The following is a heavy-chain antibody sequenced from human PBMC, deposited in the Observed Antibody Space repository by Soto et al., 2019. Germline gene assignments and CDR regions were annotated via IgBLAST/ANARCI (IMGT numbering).Heavy chain of an antibody. CDR3: PRRTVAPGFDY. Sequence: HSGTLAIACAACGDTIKSSFCTVFRQPPGKGLEWIGYIYYSGSTNYNPSLKSRVTISVDTSKNQFSLKLSSVTAADTSVYCCPRRTVAPGFDYWGQGTLVSLPS. CDR1: GDTIKSSF. CDR2: IYYSGST. J-gene: IGHJ4*02. V-gene: IGHV4-59*01. D-gene: IGHD6-19*01.